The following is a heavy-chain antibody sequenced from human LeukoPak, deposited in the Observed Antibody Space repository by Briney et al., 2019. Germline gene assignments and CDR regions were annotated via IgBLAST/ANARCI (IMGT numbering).Heavy chain of an antibody. CDR3: ARAGGEGFDH. D-gene: IGHD3-16*01. Sequence: SRTLSLTCAISGDSVSSNSAGWNWIRQSPSRGLEWLGRTYYRSKWLNDYAVSMKSRITVSPDTSRNQFSLQLNSVTPEDTAVYYCARAGGEGFDHWGQGTLVTVSS. CDR2: TYYRSKWLN. J-gene: IGHJ4*02. V-gene: IGHV6-1*01. CDR1: GDSVSSNSAG.